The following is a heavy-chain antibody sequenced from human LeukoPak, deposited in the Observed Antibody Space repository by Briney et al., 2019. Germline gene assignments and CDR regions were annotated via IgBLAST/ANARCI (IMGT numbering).Heavy chain of an antibody. J-gene: IGHJ4*02. CDR2: IYYSGST. V-gene: IGHV4-39*01. CDR3: ARMYDRSGYYYPFDY. CDR1: GGSISSSTYY. D-gene: IGHD3-22*01. Sequence: PSETLSLTCTVSGGSISSSTYYWGWIRQPPGKGLEWIGTIYYSGSTYYNPSLQSRVTISVDTSKNQFSLKLTSVTAADTAVYYCARMYDRSGYYYPFDYWGQGTLVTVSS.